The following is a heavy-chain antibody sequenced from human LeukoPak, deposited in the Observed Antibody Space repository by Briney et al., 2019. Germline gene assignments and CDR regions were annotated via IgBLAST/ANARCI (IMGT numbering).Heavy chain of an antibody. CDR3: ARGRSEGGTIDY. J-gene: IGHJ4*02. V-gene: IGHV1-2*02. CDR2: INPNSAGT. Sequence: ASVEVSCKASGYTFTEQYLHWVRQAPGQGLEWMGWINPNSAGTKYAQKFQGRVTMSRDTSISTAYMELSRLTSDDTAVFYCARGRSEGGTIDYWGQGTLVTVSS. D-gene: IGHD3-10*01. CDR1: GYTFTEQY.